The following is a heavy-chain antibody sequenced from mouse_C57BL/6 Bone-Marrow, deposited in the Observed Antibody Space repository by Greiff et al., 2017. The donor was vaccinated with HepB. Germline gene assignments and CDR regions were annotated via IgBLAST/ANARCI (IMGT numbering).Heavy chain of an antibody. CDR2: IYPGSGST. CDR3: ARRITTVVAYYAMDY. CDR1: GYTFTSYW. J-gene: IGHJ4*01. V-gene: IGHV1-55*01. D-gene: IGHD1-1*01. Sequence: QVQLKQPGAELVKPGASVKMSCKASGYTFTSYWLTWVKQRPGQGLEWIGDIYPGSGSTNYNEKFKSKATLTVDTSSSTAYMQLSSLTSEDSAVYYCARRITTVVAYYAMDYWGQGTSVTVSS.